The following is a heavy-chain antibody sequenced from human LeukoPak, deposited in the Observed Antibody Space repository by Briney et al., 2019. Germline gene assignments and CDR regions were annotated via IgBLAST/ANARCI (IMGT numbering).Heavy chain of an antibody. CDR3: ARGGLYRPFDY. V-gene: IGHV4-61*08. CDR1: GGSISSGGYY. Sequence: PSETLSLTCTVSGGSISSGGYYWSWIRQPPGKGLEWIGYIYYSGSTNYNPSLKSRVTISVDTSKNQFSLKLSSVTAADTAVYYCARGGLYRPFDYWGQGTLVTVSS. J-gene: IGHJ4*02. CDR2: IYYSGST. D-gene: IGHD2-2*02.